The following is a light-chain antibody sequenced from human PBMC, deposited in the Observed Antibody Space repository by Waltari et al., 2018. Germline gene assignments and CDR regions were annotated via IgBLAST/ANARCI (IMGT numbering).Light chain of an antibody. J-gene: IGKJ4*01. CDR1: QSVLNSANNDNY. CDR2: WAS. V-gene: IGKV4-1*01. CDR3: QQYYSPPLT. Sequence: DIVMTQSPDSLAVSLGERAAINCTSSQSVLNSANNDNYLTWYQKKPGQPPKLLIYWASTRESGVPDRFSGSGSGTDFTLTISSLQAEDVAVYYCQQYYSPPLTFGGGTKVEIK.